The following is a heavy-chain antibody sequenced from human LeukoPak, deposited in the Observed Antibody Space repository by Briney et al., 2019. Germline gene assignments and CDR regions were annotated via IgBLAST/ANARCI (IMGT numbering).Heavy chain of an antibody. J-gene: IGHJ5*01. Sequence: GASVKVPCKASGYTFTSYDINWVRQAPGQGLEWMGWMNPNSGNTGYAQKFQGRVTIGRNISRSTAYMELTSLRSEDTAVYYCARDLGVVTPRFDSWGQGTLVIVSS. D-gene: IGHD3-3*01. CDR1: GYTFTSYD. CDR2: MNPNSGNT. CDR3: ARDLGVVTPRFDS. V-gene: IGHV1-8*03.